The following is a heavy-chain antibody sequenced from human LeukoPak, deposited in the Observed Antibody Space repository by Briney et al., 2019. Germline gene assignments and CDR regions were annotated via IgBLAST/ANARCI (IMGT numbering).Heavy chain of an antibody. V-gene: IGHV4-59*08. CDR2: IYTSGST. D-gene: IGHD5-12*01. Sequence: SETLSLTCTVSGGSISSYYWSWIRQPPGMGLEWIGYIYTSGSTNYNPSLKSRVTISVDTSKNQFSLKLSSVTAAATAVYYCARQATMWYYFDYWGQGTLVTVSS. CDR1: GGSISSYY. J-gene: IGHJ4*02. CDR3: ARQATMWYYFDY.